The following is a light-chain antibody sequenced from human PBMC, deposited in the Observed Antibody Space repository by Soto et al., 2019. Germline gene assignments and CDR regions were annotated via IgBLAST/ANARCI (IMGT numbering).Light chain of an antibody. J-gene: IGLJ1*01. Sequence: QSVLTPPASVSGSPGQSIAISWTGTSSDIGTFNYVSWYQQHPGKAPKLMIHEVSNRPSGVADRFSGSKSGNTASLTISGLQADDEADYYCSSHTTYTTRVFGTGTKLTVL. V-gene: IGLV2-14*01. CDR1: SSDIGTFNY. CDR2: EVS. CDR3: SSHTTYTTRV.